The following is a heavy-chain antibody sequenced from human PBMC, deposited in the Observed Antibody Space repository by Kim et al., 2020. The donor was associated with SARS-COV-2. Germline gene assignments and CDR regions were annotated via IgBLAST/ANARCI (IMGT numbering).Heavy chain of an antibody. J-gene: IGHJ4*02. V-gene: IGHV1-18*04. D-gene: IGHD6-19*01. Sequence: ASVKVSCKASGYTFTSYGISWVRQAPGQGLEWMGWISAYNGNTNYAQKLQGRVTMTTDTSTSTAYMELRSLRSDDTAVYYCVRDPKGGWYLSATDYWGQGTLCTVSP. CDR1: GYTFTSYG. CDR2: ISAYNGNT. CDR3: VRDPKGGWYLSATDY.